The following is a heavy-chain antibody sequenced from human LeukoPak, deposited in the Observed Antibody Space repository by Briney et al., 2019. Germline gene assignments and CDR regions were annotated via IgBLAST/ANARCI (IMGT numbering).Heavy chain of an antibody. J-gene: IGHJ4*02. CDR1: GFTFSSYE. CDR3: AKSGLNRFDY. D-gene: IGHD2-15*01. V-gene: IGHV3-48*03. CDR2: ISSSGSTT. Sequence: GGSLRLSCAASGFTFSSYEMNWVRQAPGKGLEWVSYISSSGSTTYYADSVKGRFTTSRDNSKNTLYLQMNSLRAEDTAVYYCAKSGLNRFDYWGQGTLVTVSS.